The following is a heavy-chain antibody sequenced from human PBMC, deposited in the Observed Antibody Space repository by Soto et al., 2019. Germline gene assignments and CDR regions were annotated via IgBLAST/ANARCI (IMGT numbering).Heavy chain of an antibody. CDR2: IYHSGAT. D-gene: IGHD6-19*01. J-gene: IGHJ4*01. CDR1: GGSISTNW. CDR3: ARHIAVSGTRGFDF. V-gene: IGHV4-4*02. Sequence: QVQLQESGPGLMKPSGTLSLTCAVSGGSISTNWWSWVRQPSGKGLEWIGEIYHSGATNYNPSLKNRVTMSVDKSQNHLSLNLNSVTAADTTVYYCARHIAVSGTRGFDFWGHGTLVTVSS.